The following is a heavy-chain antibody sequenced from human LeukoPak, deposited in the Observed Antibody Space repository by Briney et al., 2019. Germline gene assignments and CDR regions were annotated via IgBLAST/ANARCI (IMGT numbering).Heavy chain of an antibody. CDR3: AKNRRIHTTDYTDY. Sequence: GGSLRLSCTASGFTFQHHGMTWVRQAPGKGLEWVSSISGSGEKTNYADSVKGRFTISRDNSKDTLFLQMNSLRVEDTAIYFCAKNRRIHTTDYTDYWGQGTPVTVSS. J-gene: IGHJ4*02. D-gene: IGHD1-1*01. CDR1: GFTFQHHG. V-gene: IGHV3-23*01. CDR2: ISGSGEKT.